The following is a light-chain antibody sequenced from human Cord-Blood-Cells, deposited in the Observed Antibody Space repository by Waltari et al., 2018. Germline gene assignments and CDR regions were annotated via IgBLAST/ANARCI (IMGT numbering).Light chain of an antibody. CDR3: QQSYSTRPWT. CDR1: QSISSY. CDR2: AAS. V-gene: IGKV1-39*01. J-gene: IGKJ1*01. Sequence: DIQMTQSPSSLSASVGDRVTITCRASQSISSYLNWYQQKPGKAPKLLIYAASSLQSGFPSRFSGSGSGTDFTLTISSLQPEDFATYYCQQSYSTRPWTFGQGTKVEIK.